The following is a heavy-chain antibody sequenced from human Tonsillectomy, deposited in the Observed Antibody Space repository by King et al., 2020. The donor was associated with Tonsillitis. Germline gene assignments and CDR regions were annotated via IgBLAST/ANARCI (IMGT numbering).Heavy chain of an antibody. CDR2: ISYDGSNK. J-gene: IGHJ6*02. V-gene: IGHV3-30*03. CDR3: ARSSYYYYYGMDV. CDR1: GFTFSSYG. Sequence: HVQLVESGGGVVQPGRSLRLSCAASGFTFSSYGMHWVRQAPGKGLEWVAVISYDGSNKYYADSVKGRFTISRDNSKNTLYLQMNSLRAEDTAVYYCARSSYYYYYGMDVWGQGTTVIVSS.